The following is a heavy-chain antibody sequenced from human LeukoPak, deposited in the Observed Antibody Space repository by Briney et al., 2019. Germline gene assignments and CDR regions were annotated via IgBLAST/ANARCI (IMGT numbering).Heavy chain of an antibody. CDR2: IYDSGST. CDR3: ARSSSGWYKYFDL. V-gene: IGHV4-59*08. CDR1: GGSISSYY. Sequence: PSETLSLTCTVSGGSISSYYWSWIRLPPGKGLEWIGYIYDSGSTYYNPSLKSRVTISVDTSKNQFSLKLSSVTAADTAVYYCARSSSGWYKYFDLWGRGTLVTASS. D-gene: IGHD6-19*01. J-gene: IGHJ2*01.